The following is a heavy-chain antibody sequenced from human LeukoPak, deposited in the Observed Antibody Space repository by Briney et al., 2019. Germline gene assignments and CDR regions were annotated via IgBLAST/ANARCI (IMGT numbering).Heavy chain of an antibody. Sequence: SETLSLTCTVSGGSISSYYWSWVRQPAGKGLEWIGRIYSSGSTNYNPSLESRLTMSVDTSNNQVSLKLRSVTAADTAVYYCVRGLYSGSRNWFDPWGQGTLATVSS. CDR2: IYSSGST. V-gene: IGHV4-4*07. CDR3: VRGLYSGSRNWFDP. J-gene: IGHJ5*02. D-gene: IGHD1-26*01. CDR1: GGSISSYY.